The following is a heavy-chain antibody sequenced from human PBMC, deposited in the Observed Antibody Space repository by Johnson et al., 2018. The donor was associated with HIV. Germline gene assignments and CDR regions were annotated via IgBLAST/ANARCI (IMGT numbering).Heavy chain of an antibody. CDR1: GFTFSSYW. CDR2: IKQDGSEK. Sequence: VQLVESGGGLVQPGGSLRLSCAASGFTFSSYWLSWVRQAPGKGLEWVANIKQDGSEKYYVDSVKGRFTISRYNAKNSLYLQMKSLRAEDTAVYYCARERSPGIAARDDAFDIWGQGTMVTVSS. V-gene: IGHV3-7*05. CDR3: ARERSPGIAARDDAFDI. D-gene: IGHD6-6*01. J-gene: IGHJ3*02.